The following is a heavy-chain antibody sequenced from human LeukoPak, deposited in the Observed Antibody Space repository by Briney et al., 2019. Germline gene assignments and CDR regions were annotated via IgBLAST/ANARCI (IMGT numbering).Heavy chain of an antibody. J-gene: IGHJ6*04. D-gene: IGHD3-10*02. CDR2: INGGGSSM. CDR3: AELGITMIGGV. CDR1: AFTFSSYE. Sequence: GGSLRLSCAASAFTFSSYEMNWVRQAPGKGLEWVSYINGGGSSMYYAGSVKGRFTISRDNAKSSLYLQMNSLRAEDTAVYYCAELGITMIGGVWGKGTTVTISS. V-gene: IGHV3-48*03.